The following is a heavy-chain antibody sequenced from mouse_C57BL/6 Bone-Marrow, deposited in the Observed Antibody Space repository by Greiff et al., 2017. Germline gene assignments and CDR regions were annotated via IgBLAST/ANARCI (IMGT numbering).Heavy chain of an antibody. V-gene: IGHV1-84*01. CDR3: ARYESSPYFNC. Sequence: QLQQPGPELVKSGASVKISCKASGYTFPAYCINWVKQRPGQGLEWIGWLYPGSGNTKYTEKLKGKATLSVDTSSRTAYMQLSSLTAEDTAVYFCARYESSPYFNCWGQSATLTV. CDR2: LYPGSGNT. D-gene: IGHD1-1*01. CDR1: GYTFPAYC. J-gene: IGHJ2*01.